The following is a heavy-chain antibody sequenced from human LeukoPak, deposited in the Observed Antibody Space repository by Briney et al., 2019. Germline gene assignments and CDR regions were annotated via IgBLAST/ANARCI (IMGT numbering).Heavy chain of an antibody. CDR1: GGSISSSSYY. CDR2: IYHSGST. D-gene: IGHD1-26*01. J-gene: IGHJ3*02. Sequence: PSETLSLTCTVSGGSISSSSYYWGWIRQPPGKGLEWIGEIYHSGSTNYNPSLKSRVTISVDKSKTQFSLKLSSVTAADTAVYYCARGKWEPRYAFDIWGQGTMVTVSS. CDR3: ARGKWEPRYAFDI. V-gene: IGHV4-39*07.